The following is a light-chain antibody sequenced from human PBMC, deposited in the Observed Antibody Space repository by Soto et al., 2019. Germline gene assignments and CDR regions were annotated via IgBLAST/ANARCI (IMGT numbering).Light chain of an antibody. J-gene: IGLJ2*01. CDR2: EVS. Sequence: QSVLTQPPSASGSPGQSVTISCTGTSSEVGGYNYVSWYQQHPGKAPKLMIYEVSTRPSGVPDRFSGSKSGNTASLTVSGLQAEDEADYYCSAYAGSNKVVFGGGTKLTV. CDR1: SSEVGGYNY. CDR3: SAYAGSNKVV. V-gene: IGLV2-8*01.